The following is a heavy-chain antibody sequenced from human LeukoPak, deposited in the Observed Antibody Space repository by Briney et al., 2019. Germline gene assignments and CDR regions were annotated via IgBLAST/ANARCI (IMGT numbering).Heavy chain of an antibody. V-gene: IGHV4-34*01. J-gene: IGHJ5*02. CDR3: ARTFRNWFDP. CDR2: INHSGST. CDR1: GGSFSGYY. D-gene: IGHD3-16*01. Sequence: SETLSLTCAVYGGSFSGYYWSWIRQPPGKGLEWIGEINHSGSTNYNPSLKSRATISVDTSKNQFSLKLSSVTAADTAVYYCARTFRNWFDPWGQGTLVTVSS.